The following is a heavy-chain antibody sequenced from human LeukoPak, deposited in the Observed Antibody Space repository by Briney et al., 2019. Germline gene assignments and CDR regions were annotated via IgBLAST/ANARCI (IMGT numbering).Heavy chain of an antibody. CDR3: ARALSSGWSGHDAFDI. V-gene: IGHV4-59*01. J-gene: IGHJ3*02. CDR2: IYYSGST. D-gene: IGHD6-19*01. Sequence: SETLSLTCTVSGGSITSYYWSWIRQPPGKGLEWIGYIYYSGSTNYNPSLKSRVTISVDTSKNQFSLKLRSVTAADTALYYCARALSSGWSGHDAFDIWGQRTMVTVSS. CDR1: GGSITSYY.